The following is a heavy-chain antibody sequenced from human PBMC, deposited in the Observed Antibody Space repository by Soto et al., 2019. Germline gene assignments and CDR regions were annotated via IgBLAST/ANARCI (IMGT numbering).Heavy chain of an antibody. CDR2: IYYSGIT. J-gene: IGHJ4*02. Sequence: QVQLQESGPGLVKPSQTLSLTCTVSGGSIRSGDYYWSWIRQPPGKGLEWIGYIYYSGITYYNPSLRSPVTISVDTSTNQFSLKLTSVIAAETAVYYCARVSGSYYAFDYWGQGTLVTVSS. CDR1: GGSIRSGDYY. CDR3: ARVSGSYYAFDY. D-gene: IGHD1-26*01. V-gene: IGHV4-30-4*01.